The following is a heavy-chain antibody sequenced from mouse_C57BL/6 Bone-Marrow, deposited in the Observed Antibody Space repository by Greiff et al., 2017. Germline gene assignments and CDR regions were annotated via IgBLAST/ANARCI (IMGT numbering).Heavy chain of an antibody. J-gene: IGHJ2*01. CDR1: GYTFTDSY. CDR3: AREFGYYDGSGYVDY. CDR2: INPYNGGT. Sequence: EVQRVESGPVLVKPGASVTMSCKASGYTFTDSYMNWVKQSHGKSLEWSGVINPYNGGTSYNQKFKGKATLTVDKSSSTAYMELNSLTSEDSAVYYCAREFGYYDGSGYVDYEGRGTAPTVSA. V-gene: IGHV1-19*01. D-gene: IGHD1-1*01.